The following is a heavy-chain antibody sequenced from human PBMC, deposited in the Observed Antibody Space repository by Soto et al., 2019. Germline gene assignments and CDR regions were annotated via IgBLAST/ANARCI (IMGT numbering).Heavy chain of an antibody. D-gene: IGHD6-19*01. CDR3: AKDPLPSSGWLGSFDY. Sequence: EVQLLESGGGLVQPGGSLRLSCAASGFTFSSYAISWVRQAPGKGLEWVSAISGSGGSTYYADSVKGRFTISRDNSKNTLYLQMNSLRAEDTAVYYCAKDPLPSSGWLGSFDYWGQGTLVTVSS. V-gene: IGHV3-23*01. J-gene: IGHJ4*02. CDR2: ISGSGGST. CDR1: GFTFSSYA.